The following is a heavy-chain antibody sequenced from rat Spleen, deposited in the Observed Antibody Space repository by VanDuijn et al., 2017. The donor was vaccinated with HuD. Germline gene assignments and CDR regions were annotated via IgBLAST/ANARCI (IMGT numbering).Heavy chain of an antibody. J-gene: IGHJ2*01. D-gene: IGHD1-12*02. CDR1: GFSLTSNG. CDR3: ATPGGDYYYDGSYYSYFDY. V-gene: IGHV2S12*01. Sequence: QVQLKESGPGLVQPSQTLSLTCTVSGFSLTSNGVSWIRQPPGKGLEWIAAISSGGSTYYNSALKSRLSISRDTSTSQVLLKMNSLQTEDTAMYFCATPGGDYYYDGSYYSYFDYWGQGVMVTVSS. CDR2: ISSGGST.